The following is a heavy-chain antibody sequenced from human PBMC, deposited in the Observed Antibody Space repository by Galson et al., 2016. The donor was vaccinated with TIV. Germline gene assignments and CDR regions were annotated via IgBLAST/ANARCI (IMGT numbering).Heavy chain of an antibody. Sequence: SCKASGYTLTNYWINWVRQAPGKGLEWVANINQDGSEKYYVDSVKGRFTISRDNAKNSLFLQMNSLRAEDTALYYCLKAMDVWGQGTTVTVSS. J-gene: IGHJ6*02. CDR1: GYTLTNYW. V-gene: IGHV3-7*03. CDR2: INQDGSEK. CDR3: LKAMDV.